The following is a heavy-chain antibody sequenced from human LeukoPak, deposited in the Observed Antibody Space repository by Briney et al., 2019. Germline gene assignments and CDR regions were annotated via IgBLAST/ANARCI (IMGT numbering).Heavy chain of an antibody. Sequence: ASVKVSCKASGYTFTAYYIHWVRQAPGQGLEWMGWINPNSGVTNYAQKFQGRVTMTRDTPINTAYMALSWLRSDDTAIYYCARSLRLLGYCSSTSCYDAFDIWGQGTMVTVSS. CDR2: INPNSGVT. V-gene: IGHV1-2*02. D-gene: IGHD2-2*01. CDR1: GYTFTAYY. J-gene: IGHJ3*02. CDR3: ARSLRLLGYCSSTSCYDAFDI.